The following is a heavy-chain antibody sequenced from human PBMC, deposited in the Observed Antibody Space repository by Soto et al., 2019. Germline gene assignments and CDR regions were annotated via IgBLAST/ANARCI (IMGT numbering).Heavy chain of an antibody. CDR2: IYHGGST. CDR1: GYSSSSGYY. J-gene: IGHJ5*02. D-gene: IGHD3-22*01. CDR3: ARVGPWVPYYYDSSPYTFENWFDP. Sequence: TSETLSLTCAVSGYSSSSGYYWGCLRQPPGKGLEWMGSIYHGGSTYYNPALNSRFSLSLDMTNNHVSLILNSVTAADTAVYYWARVGPWVPYYYDSSPYTFENWFDPWGQGTLVAVSS. V-gene: IGHV4-38-2*01.